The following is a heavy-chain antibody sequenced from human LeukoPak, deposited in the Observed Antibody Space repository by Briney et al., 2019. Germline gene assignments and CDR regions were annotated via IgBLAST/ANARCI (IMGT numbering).Heavy chain of an antibody. J-gene: IGHJ1*01. V-gene: IGHV3-9*01. CDR2: ISWNSGTI. CDR1: GFTFDNYA. D-gene: IGHD6-19*01. CDR3: ARAYKDRSLAGKKEFFQH. Sequence: GGSLRLSRAASGFTFDNYAMNWVRQVPGKGLEWISLISWNSGTIGYADSVKGRFTISRDNANNFLYLQMNSLRAEDTALYYCARAYKDRSLAGKKEFFQHWGQGTLVTVSS.